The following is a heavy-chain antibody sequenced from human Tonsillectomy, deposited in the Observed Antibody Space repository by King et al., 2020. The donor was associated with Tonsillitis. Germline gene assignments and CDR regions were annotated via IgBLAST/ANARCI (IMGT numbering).Heavy chain of an antibody. CDR3: AKDTRALYDFWTGSFDY. D-gene: IGHD3-3*01. V-gene: IGHV3-9*01. CDR2: ISWNSGGT. J-gene: IGHJ4*02. Sequence: VQLVESGGGLVQPGRSLRLSCAASGFTFDDYAMHWVRQAPGKGLEWVSCISWNSGGTGYADSVKGRFTISRDNAKNSLYLQMNSLRAEDTALYYCAKDTRALYDFWTGSFDYWGQGTLVTVSS. CDR1: GFTFDDYA.